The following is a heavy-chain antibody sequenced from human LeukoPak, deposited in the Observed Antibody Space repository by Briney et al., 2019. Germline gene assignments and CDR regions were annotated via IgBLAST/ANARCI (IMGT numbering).Heavy chain of an antibody. CDR3: AKVMGQYYYDSSGTDY. Sequence: GGSLRLSCAASGFTFSSYSMNWVRQAPGKGLEWVSAISGSGGSTYYADSVKGRFTISRDNSKNTLYLQMNSLRAEDTAVYYCAKVMGQYYYDSSGTDYWGQGTLVTVSS. J-gene: IGHJ4*02. V-gene: IGHV3-23*01. D-gene: IGHD3-22*01. CDR1: GFTFSSYS. CDR2: ISGSGGST.